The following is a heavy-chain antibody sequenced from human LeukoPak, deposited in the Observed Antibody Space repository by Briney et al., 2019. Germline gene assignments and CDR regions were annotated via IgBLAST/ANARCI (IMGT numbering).Heavy chain of an antibody. Sequence: SETLSLTCAVSGGSISGSNWWSWVRQPPGKGLEWIGEIYHSGSTNYNPSLKSRVTISVDKSKNQFSLKLSSVTAADTAVYYCARDQCSGGSCYDDAFDIWGQGTMVTVSS. CDR2: IYHSGST. CDR1: GGSISGSNW. D-gene: IGHD2-15*01. J-gene: IGHJ3*02. V-gene: IGHV4-4*02. CDR3: ARDQCSGGSCYDDAFDI.